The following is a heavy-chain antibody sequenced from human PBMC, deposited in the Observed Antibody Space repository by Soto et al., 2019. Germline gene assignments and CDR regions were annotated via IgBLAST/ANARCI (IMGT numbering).Heavy chain of an antibody. J-gene: IGHJ4*02. CDR1: GFTFSYYG. V-gene: IGHV3-33*01. Sequence: GGSLRLSCAASGFTFSYYGMHWVRQAPGKGLEWVAVIWYDGSNIYYAESVKGRFTISRDNSKNTLHLQMNSLRAEDTAVYYCARGVDYGDYAIDHWGQGTLVTVSS. CDR2: IWYDGSNI. CDR3: ARGVDYGDYAIDH. D-gene: IGHD4-17*01.